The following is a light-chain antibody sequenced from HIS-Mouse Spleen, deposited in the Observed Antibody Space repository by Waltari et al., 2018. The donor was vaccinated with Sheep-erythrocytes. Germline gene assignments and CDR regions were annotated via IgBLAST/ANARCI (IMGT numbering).Light chain of an antibody. J-gene: IGLJ2*01. CDR2: EGS. Sequence: QSALTQPASVSGSPGQSITISCTGTSSDVGSYNLVSWYQQNPGKAPKLMIYEGSKRPSGVSNRFSGSKSGNTAPLTISGLQAEDEADYYCCSYAGSSTYVVFGGGTKLTVL. CDR1: SSDVGSYNL. CDR3: CSYAGSSTYVV. V-gene: IGLV2-23*01.